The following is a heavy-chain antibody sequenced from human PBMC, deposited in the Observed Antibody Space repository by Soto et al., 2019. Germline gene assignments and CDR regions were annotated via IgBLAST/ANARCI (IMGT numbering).Heavy chain of an antibody. D-gene: IGHD2-2*01. CDR3: ARGEEDVVVPAALLVDV. CDR2: IIPIFGTA. CDR1: GGTFSSYA. J-gene: IGHJ6*02. Sequence: QVQLVQSGAEVKKPGSSVKVSCKASGGTFSSYAISWVRQAPGQGLEWMGGIIPIFGTANYAQKFQGRVTITADESTSTAYMELSSLRSEDTAVYYCARGEEDVVVPAALLVDVWGQGTTVTVSS. V-gene: IGHV1-69*01.